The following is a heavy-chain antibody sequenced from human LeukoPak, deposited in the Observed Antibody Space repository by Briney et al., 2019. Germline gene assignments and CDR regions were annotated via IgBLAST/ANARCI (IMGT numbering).Heavy chain of an antibody. CDR1: GFTFSSYG. CDR2: ISGSGGST. D-gene: IGHD3-10*01. V-gene: IGHV3-23*01. CDR3: ARDRVSGSGSIDY. J-gene: IGHJ4*02. Sequence: GALRLSCSASGFTFSSYGMSWVRQAPGKGLEWVSAISGSGGSTYYADSVKGRFTISRDNSKNTLYLQMNSLRAEDTAVYYCARDRVSGSGSIDYWGQGTLVTVSS.